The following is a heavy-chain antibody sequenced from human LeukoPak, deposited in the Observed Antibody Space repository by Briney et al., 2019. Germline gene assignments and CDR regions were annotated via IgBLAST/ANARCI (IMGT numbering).Heavy chain of an antibody. CDR2: IKQDGSEK. CDR1: GFTFSSYW. Sequence: PGGSLRLSCAASGFTFSSYWMSWVRQAPGKGLEGVANIKQDGSEKYYVDSVKGRFTISRHNAKNSPYQQMNSLRAEDRAVYYCAELGITMIGGVWGKGTTVTISS. J-gene: IGHJ6*04. CDR3: AELGITMIGGV. D-gene: IGHD3-10*02. V-gene: IGHV3-7*01.